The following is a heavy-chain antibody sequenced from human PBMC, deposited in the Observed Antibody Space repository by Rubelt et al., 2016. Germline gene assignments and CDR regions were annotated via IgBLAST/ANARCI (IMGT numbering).Heavy chain of an antibody. CDR3: AREEGTTVVTRNWFDP. D-gene: IGHD4-23*01. V-gene: IGHV1-2*02. CDR2: INPNSGGT. Sequence: QVQLVQSGAEVKKPGASVKVSCKASGYTFTGYYMHWVRQAPGQGLEWMGWINPNSGGTNYAQKFQGRVTMTRGTSIRTAYMGLSRLRSDDTAGYYCAREEGTTVVTRNWFDPWGQGTLVTVSS. J-gene: IGHJ5*02. CDR1: GYTFTGYY.